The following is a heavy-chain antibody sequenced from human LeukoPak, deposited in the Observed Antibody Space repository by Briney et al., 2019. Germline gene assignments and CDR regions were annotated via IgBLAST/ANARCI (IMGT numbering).Heavy chain of an antibody. Sequence: SETLSLTCTVSGGSISSSSYYWGWIRQPPGKGLEWIGSIYYSGSTYYNPSLKSRVTISVDTSKNQFSLKLSSVTAADTAVYYCARERKVGARSGYYWGQGTLVTVSS. CDR1: GGSISSSSYY. J-gene: IGHJ4*02. CDR2: IYYSGST. V-gene: IGHV4-39*07. D-gene: IGHD1-26*01. CDR3: ARERKVGARSGYY.